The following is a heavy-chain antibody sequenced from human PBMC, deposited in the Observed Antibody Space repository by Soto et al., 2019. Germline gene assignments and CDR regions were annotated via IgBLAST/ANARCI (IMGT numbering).Heavy chain of an antibody. D-gene: IGHD2-2*01. CDR2: IKSKTDGGTT. V-gene: IGHV3-15*01. Sequence: GGSLRLSCAASGFAFSNAWMSWVRQAPGKGLEWVGRIKSKTDGGTTDYAAPVKGRFTISRDDSKNTLYLQMNSLKTEDTAVYYCTTGGSPYCSSTSCYYYYYGMDVWGQGTTVTVSS. CDR3: TTGGSPYCSSTSCYYYYYGMDV. J-gene: IGHJ6*02. CDR1: GFAFSNAW.